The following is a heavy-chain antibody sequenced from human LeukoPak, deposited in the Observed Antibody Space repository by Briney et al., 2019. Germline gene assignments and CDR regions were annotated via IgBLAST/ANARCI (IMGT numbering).Heavy chain of an antibody. CDR2: IYYSGST. D-gene: IGHD3-22*01. Sequence: SETLSLTCTVSGGSISSSSYYWGWIRQPPGKGLEWIGSIYYSGSTYYNPSLKSRVTISVDTSKNQFSLKLSSVTAADTAVYYCARDPSRITVIVVAYYFDYWGQGTLVTVSS. CDR1: GGSISSSSYY. CDR3: ARDPSRITVIVVAYYFDY. J-gene: IGHJ4*02. V-gene: IGHV4-39*07.